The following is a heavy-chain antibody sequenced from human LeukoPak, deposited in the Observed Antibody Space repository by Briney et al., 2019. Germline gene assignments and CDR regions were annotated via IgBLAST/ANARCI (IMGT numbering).Heavy chain of an antibody. J-gene: IGHJ4*02. CDR1: GFTFSSYA. V-gene: IGHV3-23*01. Sequence: GGSLRLSCAVSGFTFSSYAMSWVRQAPGKGLEWVSTITGSGGSTYYADSVKGRFTISRDNSKNTLYLQMNSLRAEDTAVYYRAKSPSGWSKFDYWGQGTLVTVSS. CDR3: AKSPSGWSKFDY. D-gene: IGHD2-8*01. CDR2: ITGSGGST.